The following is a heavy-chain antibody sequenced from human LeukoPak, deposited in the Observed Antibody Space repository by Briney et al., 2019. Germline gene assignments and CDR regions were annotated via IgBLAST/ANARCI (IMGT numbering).Heavy chain of an antibody. CDR3: ARSHKFDVWDAQ. D-gene: IGHD3-3*01. CDR2: IKYDGTDK. J-gene: IGHJ4*01. CDR1: GFTFNNYG. Sequence: GGSLRLSCAVSGFTFNNYGMHWVRQAPGKGLEWVTFIKYDGTDKSYADSVKGRFTISRDNSANTLYLQMNSLRDEDTAVYYCARSHKFDVWDAQWGQGTLVIVSS. V-gene: IGHV3-30*02.